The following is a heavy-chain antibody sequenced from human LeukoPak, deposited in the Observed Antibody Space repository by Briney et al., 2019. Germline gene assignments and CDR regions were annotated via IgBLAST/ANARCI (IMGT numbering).Heavy chain of an antibody. D-gene: IGHD4/OR15-4a*01. V-gene: IGHV4-34*01. CDR3: TRSGLTGMRKYARADYYYYGMDV. J-gene: IGHJ6*02. Sequence: SETLSLTCTVSGGSFSGYLWSWLRQSPGKGLEWIGEINYNGEITNYNPSLKSRLAMSVDTSKNQFSLKLTSVTAADTAVYYCTRSGLTGMRKYARADYYYYGMDVWGQGTAVTVSS. CDR1: GGSFSGYL. CDR2: INYNGEIT.